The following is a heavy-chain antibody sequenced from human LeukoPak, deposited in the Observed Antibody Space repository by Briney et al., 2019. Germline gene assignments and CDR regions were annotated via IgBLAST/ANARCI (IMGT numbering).Heavy chain of an antibody. CDR1: GFTFSTYS. CDR3: ATPFDY. V-gene: IGHV3-48*01. Sequence: GGSLRLSCAASGFTFSTYSMNWVSQAPGKGLEWVSYISSGSNTIYYADSVEGRFTISRDNAKNSLYLQMNSLRAEDTAVYYCATPFDYWGQGTLVTVSS. CDR2: ISSGSNTI. J-gene: IGHJ4*02.